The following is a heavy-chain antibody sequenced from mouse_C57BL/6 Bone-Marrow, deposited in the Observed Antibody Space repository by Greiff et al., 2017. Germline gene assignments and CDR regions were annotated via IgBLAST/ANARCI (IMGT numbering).Heavy chain of an antibody. V-gene: IGHV1-81*01. J-gene: IGHJ1*03. Sequence: QVQLQQSGAELARPGASVKLSCKASGYTFTSYGISWVKQRTGQGLEWIGEIYPRSGNTYYNEKFKGKATLTADKSSSTAYMELRILTSDDSAVYFCARGDYLGWYFDVWGTGTTVTVSS. CDR3: ARGDYLGWYFDV. CDR2: IYPRSGNT. CDR1: GYTFTSYG. D-gene: IGHD5-5*01.